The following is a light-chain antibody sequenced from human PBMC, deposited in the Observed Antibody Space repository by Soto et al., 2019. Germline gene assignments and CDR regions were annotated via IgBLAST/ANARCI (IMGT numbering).Light chain of an antibody. CDR2: AAS. J-gene: IGKJ3*01. V-gene: IGKV1-39*01. Sequence: DFQMTQSPSSLSASVGDTVTITCRASQDIGTFLNWYQQKPGKAPKLLIYAASDLLSGASSRFXGSGSGTDFTLTISSLQPEDFETYYRQQSYSTPQITFGPGTKVD. CDR3: QQSYSTPQIT. CDR1: QDIGTF.